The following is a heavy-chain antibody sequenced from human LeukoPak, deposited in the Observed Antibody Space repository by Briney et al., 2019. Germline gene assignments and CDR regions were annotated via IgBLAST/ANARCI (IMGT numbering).Heavy chain of an antibody. D-gene: IGHD6-19*01. CDR3: ARGSSGWTTHDY. J-gene: IGHJ4*02. CDR2: ISSSSSYI. V-gene: IGHV3-21*01. Sequence: GGSLRLSCAASGFTFSSYSMNWVRQAPGKGLEWVSSISSSSSYIYYADSVKGRFTISRDNAKNSPYLQMNSLRAEDTAVYYCARGSSGWTTHDYWGQGTLVTVSS. CDR1: GFTFSSYS.